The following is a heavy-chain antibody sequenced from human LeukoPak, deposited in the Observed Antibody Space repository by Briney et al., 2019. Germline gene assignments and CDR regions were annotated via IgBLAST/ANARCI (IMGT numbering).Heavy chain of an antibody. V-gene: IGHV3-74*01. CDR2: VNTDGSTT. Sequence: GGSLRLSCAASGFTFSSYWMHWVRRAPGKGLVWVSRVNTDGSTTTYADSVEGRFTISRDNAKNTLYLQMNSLRAEDTAVYYCARYSSTYYFDYWGQGTLATVSS. J-gene: IGHJ4*02. D-gene: IGHD2-2*01. CDR3: ARYSSTYYFDY. CDR1: GFTFSSYW.